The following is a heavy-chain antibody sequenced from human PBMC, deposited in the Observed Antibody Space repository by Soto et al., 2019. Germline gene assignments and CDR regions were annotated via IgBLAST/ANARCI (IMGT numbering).Heavy chain of an antibody. V-gene: IGHV4-39*07. CDR2: IYYSGST. D-gene: IGHD6-13*01. CDR3: ARDKIGYSLMEYYYYGMDV. Sequence: SETLSLTCTVSGGSIGSSSYYWGWIRQPPGKGLEWIGGIYYSGSTYYNPSLKSRVTISVDTSKNQFSLKLTSVTAADTAVYYCARDKIGYSLMEYYYYGMDVWGQGTTVTVSS. CDR1: GGSIGSSSYY. J-gene: IGHJ6*02.